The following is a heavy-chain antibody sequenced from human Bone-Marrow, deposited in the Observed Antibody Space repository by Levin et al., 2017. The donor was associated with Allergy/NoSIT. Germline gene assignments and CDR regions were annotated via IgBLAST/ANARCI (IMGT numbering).Heavy chain of an antibody. Sequence: PAASVKVSCKASGGTFSSYAISWVRQAPGQGLEWMGGIIPIFGTANYAQKFQGRVTITADESTSTAYMELSSLRSEDTAVYYCASLLAYCGGDCYWGAFDIWGQGTMVTVSS. CDR3: ASLLAYCGGDCYWGAFDI. D-gene: IGHD2-21*02. CDR1: GGTFSSYA. J-gene: IGHJ3*02. V-gene: IGHV1-69*13. CDR2: IIPIFGTA.